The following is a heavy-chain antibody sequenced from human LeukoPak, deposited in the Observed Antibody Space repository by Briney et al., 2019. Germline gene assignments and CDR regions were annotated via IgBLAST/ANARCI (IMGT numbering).Heavy chain of an antibody. D-gene: IGHD2-2*01. V-gene: IGHV4-30-2*01. CDR3: ARSYCSSTSCYFNWFDP. CDR2: IYHSGST. J-gene: IGHJ5*02. Sequence: SQTLSLTCAVSGGSISSGGYSWSWIRQPPGKGLEWIGYIYHSGSTYYSPSLKSRVTISVDRSKNQFSLKLSSVAAADTAVYYCARSYCSSTSCYFNWFDPWGQGTLVTVSS. CDR1: GGSISSGGYS.